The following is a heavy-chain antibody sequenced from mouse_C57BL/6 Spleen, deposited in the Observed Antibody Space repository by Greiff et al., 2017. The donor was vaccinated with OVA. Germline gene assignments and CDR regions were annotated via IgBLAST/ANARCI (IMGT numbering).Heavy chain of an antibody. D-gene: IGHD1-1*01. CDR2: IHPNSGST. CDR3: ARRVRATVVADFDY. V-gene: IGHV1-64*01. CDR1: GYTFTSYW. Sequence: VQLQQPGAELVKPGASVKLSCKASGYTFTSYWMHWVKQRPGQGLEWIGMIHPNSGSTNYNEKFKSKATLTVDKSSSTAYMQLSSLTSEDSAVYYCARRVRATVVADFDYWGQGTTLTVSS. J-gene: IGHJ2*01.